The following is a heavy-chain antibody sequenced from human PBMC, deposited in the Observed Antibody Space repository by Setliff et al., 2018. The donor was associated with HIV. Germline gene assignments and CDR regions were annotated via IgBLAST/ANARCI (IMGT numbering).Heavy chain of an antibody. D-gene: IGHD6-19*01. CDR3: ARDYYSSGWYDFSDY. CDR1: GGSISSSS. CDR2: ISSNSLTI. J-gene: IGHJ4*02. V-gene: IGHV3-48*04. Sequence: ETLSLTCSVSGGSISSSSHYWGWIRQAPGKGLEWVSYISSNSLTIYYADSVKGRFSISRDNAKNSLYLQMNSLRAEDTAVYYCARDYYSSGWYDFSDYWGQGTLVTVSS.